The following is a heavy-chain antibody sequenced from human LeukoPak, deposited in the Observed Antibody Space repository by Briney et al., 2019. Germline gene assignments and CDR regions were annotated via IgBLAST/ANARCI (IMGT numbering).Heavy chain of an antibody. J-gene: IGHJ3*02. CDR1: GFTFSSSW. D-gene: IGHD2-8*02. V-gene: IGHV3-7*01. CDR3: ARDLVVGDNHGAFDI. CDR2: IKQDGSQI. Sequence: GGSLRLSCAASGFTFSSSWMSWVRHTPGKGLEWVANIKQDGSQIYYMDSMKGRFTISRDNAKNLVYLQMNSLRVDDAAVYYCARDLVVGDNHGAFDIWGQGTMVTVSS.